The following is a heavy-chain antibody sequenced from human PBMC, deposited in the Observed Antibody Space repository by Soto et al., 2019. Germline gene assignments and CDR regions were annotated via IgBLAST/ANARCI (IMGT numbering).Heavy chain of an antibody. CDR3: ATDDAVVVPAAEMVY. Sequence: LRLSCAASGFTFSSYAMHWVRQAPGKGLEWVAVISYDGSNKYYADSVKGRFTISRDNSKNTLYLQMNSLRAEDTAVYYCATDDAVVVPAAEMVYWGQGTLVTVSS. J-gene: IGHJ4*02. D-gene: IGHD2-2*01. V-gene: IGHV3-30-3*01. CDR1: GFTFSSYA. CDR2: ISYDGSNK.